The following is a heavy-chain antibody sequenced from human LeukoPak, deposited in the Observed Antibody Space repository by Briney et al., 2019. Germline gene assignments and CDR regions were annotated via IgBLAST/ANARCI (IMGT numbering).Heavy chain of an antibody. J-gene: IGHJ4*02. Sequence: GGSLRLSCAASGFTFSTYSMTWVRQGPGKGLEWVSSIYPSGDSTYYADSVKGRFTISRDNSKNTLYLQMSSLRAEDTAVYYCVKDGVAVGGLGYFDYWGQGTLVTVSS. D-gene: IGHD2-15*01. V-gene: IGHV3-23*01. CDR1: GFTFSTYS. CDR3: VKDGVAVGGLGYFDY. CDR2: IYPSGDST.